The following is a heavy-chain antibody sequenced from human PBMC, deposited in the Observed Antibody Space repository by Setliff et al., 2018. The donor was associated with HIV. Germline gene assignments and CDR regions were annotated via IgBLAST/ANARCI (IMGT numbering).Heavy chain of an antibody. V-gene: IGHV1-69*13. CDR3: ARGATITYYFDY. CDR1: GGTFSSYA. CDR2: INPGSGAT. Sequence: ASVKVSCKASGGTFSSYAISWVRQAPGQGLEWMGVINPGSGATIYAQRFQGRVTITADESTSTAYMELSSLRSEDTAVYYCARGATITYYFDYWGQGTLVTVSS. J-gene: IGHJ4*02. D-gene: IGHD5-12*01.